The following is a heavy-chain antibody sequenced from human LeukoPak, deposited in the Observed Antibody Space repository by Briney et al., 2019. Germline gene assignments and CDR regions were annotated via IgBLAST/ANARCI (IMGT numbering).Heavy chain of an antibody. V-gene: IGHV3-23*01. D-gene: IGHD5-18*01. CDR3: AKDLRGYTYGYFAY. J-gene: IGHJ4*02. Sequence: GGSLRLSCAASGFTFSSYAMSWVRQAPGKGLEWVSTISGIGGSTYYADSVKGRFTISRDNSKNTVYLQIKNLSAEDTAVYYCAKDLRGYTYGYFAYWGQGALVTVSS. CDR1: GFTFSSYA. CDR2: ISGIGGST.